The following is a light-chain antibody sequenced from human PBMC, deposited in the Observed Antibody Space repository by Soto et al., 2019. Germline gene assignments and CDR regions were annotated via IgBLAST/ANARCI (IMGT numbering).Light chain of an antibody. CDR1: SSNIGSNA. J-gene: IGLJ2*01. CDR2: SNN. Sequence: QSVLTQPPSASGTPGQRVTISCSGSSSNIGSNAVNWYQQLPGTAPKVLIHSNNQRPSGVPDRFSGSKSGTSASLAISGLQSEDEADYYCAAWDGLNGYVVFGGGTQLTVL. CDR3: AAWDGLNGYVV. V-gene: IGLV1-44*01.